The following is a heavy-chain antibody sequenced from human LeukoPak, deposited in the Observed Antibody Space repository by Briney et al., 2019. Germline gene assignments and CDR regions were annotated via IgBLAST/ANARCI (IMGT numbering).Heavy chain of an antibody. CDR2: ISWNSGSI. CDR1: GFTFDDYA. D-gene: IGHD2-8*02. J-gene: IGHJ4*02. V-gene: IGHV3-9*01. Sequence: GGSLRVSCAASGFTFDDYAMHWVRQAPGKGLEWVSGISWNSGSIGYADSVKGRFTISRDNAKNSLYLQMNSLRAEDTALYYCAKDMRFISAAGGYFDYWGQGTLVTVSS. CDR3: AKDMRFISAAGGYFDY.